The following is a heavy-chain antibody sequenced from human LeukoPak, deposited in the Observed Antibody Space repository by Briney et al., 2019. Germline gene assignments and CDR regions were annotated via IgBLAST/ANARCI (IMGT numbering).Heavy chain of an antibody. CDR1: GFTFSSYS. Sequence: GGSLRLSCAASGFTFSSYSMNWVRQAPGKGLEWVSSISSSSSYIYYADSVKGRFTISRDNAKNSLYLQMNSLRAEDTAVYYCASPVIVTKRNYYYGMDDWGKGTTVTVSS. V-gene: IGHV3-21*01. CDR2: ISSSSSYI. D-gene: IGHD2-15*01. J-gene: IGHJ6*04. CDR3: ASPVIVTKRNYYYGMDD.